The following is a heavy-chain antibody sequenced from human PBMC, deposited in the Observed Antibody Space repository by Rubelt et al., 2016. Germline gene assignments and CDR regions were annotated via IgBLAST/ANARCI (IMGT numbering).Heavy chain of an antibody. CDR1: GYTFTSYA. CDR3: ASRLYSSSPYYYYYYGMDV. J-gene: IGHJ6*02. V-gene: IGHV1-3*01. D-gene: IGHD6-6*01. CDR2: INAGNGNT. Sequence: QVQLVQSGAEVKKPGASVKVSCKASGYTFTSYAMHWVRQAPGQRLEWMGWINAGNGNTKYSQKFQGRVTIARDQSATTAYLELGSLGMEDSAVYYCASRLYSSSPYYYYYYGMDVWGQGTTVTVSS.